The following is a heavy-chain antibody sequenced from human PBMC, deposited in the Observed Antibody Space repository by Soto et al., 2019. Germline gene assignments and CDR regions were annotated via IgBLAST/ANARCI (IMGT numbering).Heavy chain of an antibody. J-gene: IGHJ1*01. Sequence: VGSLRLSCAASGFTFSSYAMSWVRQAPGKGLEWVSAISGSGGSTYYADSVKGRFTISRDNSKNTLYLQMNSLRAEDTAVYYCAKYAVVVPAAEYFQHWGQGTLVTVSS. V-gene: IGHV3-23*01. CDR3: AKYAVVVPAAEYFQH. CDR1: GFTFSSYA. D-gene: IGHD2-2*01. CDR2: ISGSGGST.